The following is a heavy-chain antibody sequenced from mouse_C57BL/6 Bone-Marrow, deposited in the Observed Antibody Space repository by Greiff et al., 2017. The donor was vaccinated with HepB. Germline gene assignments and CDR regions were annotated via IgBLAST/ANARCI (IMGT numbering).Heavy chain of an antibody. CDR1: GYTFTSYG. V-gene: IGHV1-81*01. Sequence: QVQLQQSGAELARPGASVKLSCKASGYTFTSYGISWVKQRTGQGLEWIGEIYPRSGNTYYNEKFKGKATLTADKSSSTAYMELRILTSEDSAVYFCARKSITTVVEDYYAMDYWGQGTSVTVSS. CDR2: IYPRSGNT. CDR3: ARKSITTVVEDYYAMDY. J-gene: IGHJ4*01. D-gene: IGHD1-1*01.